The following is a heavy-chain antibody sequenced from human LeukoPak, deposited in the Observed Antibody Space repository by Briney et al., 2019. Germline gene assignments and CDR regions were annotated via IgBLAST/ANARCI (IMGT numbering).Heavy chain of an antibody. V-gene: IGHV3-21*01. Sequence: GGSLRLSCAASGFTFSSYSMNWVRQAPGKGLGWVSSISSSSSYIYYADSVKGRFTISRDNAKNSLYLQMNSLRAEDTAVYYRASLDWNDNNDYWGQGTLVTVSS. CDR1: GFTFSSYS. CDR3: ASLDWNDNNDY. J-gene: IGHJ4*02. D-gene: IGHD1-1*01. CDR2: ISSSSSYI.